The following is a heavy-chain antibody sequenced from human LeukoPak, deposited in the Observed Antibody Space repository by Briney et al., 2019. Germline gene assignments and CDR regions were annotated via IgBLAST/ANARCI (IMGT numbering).Heavy chain of an antibody. CDR3: ARDAGYYRGWALSVFDY. J-gene: IGHJ4*02. V-gene: IGHV4-39*07. CDR2: IYYTGST. CDR1: GGSISSSSYY. D-gene: IGHD6-19*01. Sequence: TSETLSLTCTVSGGSISSSSYYWGWIRQPPGKGLEWIGTIYYTGSTHYNPSLKSRVTISVDTSKYQFSLKLSSVAAADTAVYYCARDAGYYRGWALSVFDYWSQGTLVTVSS.